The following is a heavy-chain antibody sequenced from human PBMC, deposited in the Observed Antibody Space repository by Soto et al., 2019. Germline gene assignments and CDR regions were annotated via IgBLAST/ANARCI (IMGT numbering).Heavy chain of an antibody. D-gene: IGHD5-12*01. CDR3: ARTDGYNLVDD. V-gene: IGHV4-30-4*01. CDR1: GGSISSGDYY. Sequence: SETLSLTCTVSGGSISSGDYYWSWIRQPPGKGLEWIGYIYYSGSTYYNPSLKSRVTISVDTSKNQFSLKLSSVTAADTAVYYCARTDGYNLVDDWGQGTLVTVSS. J-gene: IGHJ4*02. CDR2: IYYSGST.